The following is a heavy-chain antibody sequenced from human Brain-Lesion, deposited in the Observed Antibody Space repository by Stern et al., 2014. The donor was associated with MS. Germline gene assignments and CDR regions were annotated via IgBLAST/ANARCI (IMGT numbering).Heavy chain of an antibody. D-gene: IGHD1-14*01. CDR3: ARDITGSSAYFAY. Sequence: EVQLEESGGDLVQPGRSLRLSCAAFGFTFDDYAMHWVRQAPGKGLEWVAVISWNSGAIGYADSVKGRFTTSRDNAYSSLYLQMNSLRPEDTALYYCARDITGSSAYFAYWGQGPLVTVSS. CDR2: ISWNSGAI. J-gene: IGHJ4*02. CDR1: GFTFDDYA. V-gene: IGHV3-9*01.